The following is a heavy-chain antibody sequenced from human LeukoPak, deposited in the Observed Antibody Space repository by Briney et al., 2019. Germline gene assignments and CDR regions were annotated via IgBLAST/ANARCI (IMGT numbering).Heavy chain of an antibody. CDR2: IHPADSDT. CDR1: GYGFTGFS. J-gene: IGHJ4*02. D-gene: IGHD3-22*01. CDR3: ARHRNDSTGYYYVFDY. Sequence: GESLKISCKGSGYGFTGFSIGWVRQMPGKGLEWMGIIHPADSDTRYSPSFQGQVTISVDKSISTAYLQWSSLKASDTAMYYCARHRNDSTGYYYVFDYWGQGSLVTVSS. V-gene: IGHV5-51*01.